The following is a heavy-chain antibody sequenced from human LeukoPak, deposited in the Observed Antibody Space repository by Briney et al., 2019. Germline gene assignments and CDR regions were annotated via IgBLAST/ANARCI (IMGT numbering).Heavy chain of an antibody. V-gene: IGHV4-59*01. CDR1: GGSISSYY. J-gene: IGHJ4*02. CDR3: ARTVAGKLVFDD. Sequence: PSETLSLTCTVSGGSISSYYWSWIRQPPGKGLEWIGYIYYSGSTNYNPSLKSRVTISVDTSKNQFSLKLSSVTAADTAVYYCARTVAGKLVFDDWGQGTLVTVSS. CDR2: IYYSGST. D-gene: IGHD6-19*01.